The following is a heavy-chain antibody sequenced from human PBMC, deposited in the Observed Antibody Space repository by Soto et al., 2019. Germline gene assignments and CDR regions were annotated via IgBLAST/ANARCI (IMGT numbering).Heavy chain of an antibody. J-gene: IGHJ3*02. D-gene: IGHD3-22*01. CDR2: IIPIFGTA. Sequence: AASVKVSCKASGGTFSSYAISWVRQAPGQGLEWMGGIIPIFGTANYAQKFQGRVTITADKSTSTAYMELSSLRSEDTAVYYCASRPRWYDSSGYSGSDDAFDIWGQGTMVTVSS. CDR3: ASRPRWYDSSGYSGSDDAFDI. CDR1: GGTFSSYA. V-gene: IGHV1-69*06.